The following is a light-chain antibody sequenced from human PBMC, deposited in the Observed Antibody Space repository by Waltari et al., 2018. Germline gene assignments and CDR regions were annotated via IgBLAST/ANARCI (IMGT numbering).Light chain of an antibody. V-gene: IGKV3-20*01. CDR3: QQYGTSPLLT. Sequence: EIVLTQSPGTLSLSPWERVTLSCKASQTITNNYLAWYQQKPGQPPRLFIYGASIRATGIPDRFSGSGSGTDFTLTISRLEPEDFAVYYCQQYGTSPLLTFGGGTKVEIK. CDR2: GAS. J-gene: IGKJ4*01. CDR1: QTITNNY.